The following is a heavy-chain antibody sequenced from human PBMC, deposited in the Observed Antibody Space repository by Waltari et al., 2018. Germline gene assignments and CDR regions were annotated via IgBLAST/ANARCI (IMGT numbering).Heavy chain of an antibody. CDR2: INHSGST. Sequence: QVQLQQWGAGLLKPSETLSLTCAVYGGSFSGYYWSWIRQPPGKGLEWIGEINHSGSTNYNPALKSRVTISVDTSKNQFSLKLSSVTAADTAVYYCARETGAGSSYRGWFDPWGQGTLVTVSS. J-gene: IGHJ5*02. V-gene: IGHV4-34*01. CDR3: ARETGAGSSYRGWFDP. D-gene: IGHD3-22*01. CDR1: GGSFSGYY.